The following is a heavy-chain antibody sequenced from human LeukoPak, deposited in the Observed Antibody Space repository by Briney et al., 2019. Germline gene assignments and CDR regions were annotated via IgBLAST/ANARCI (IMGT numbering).Heavy chain of an antibody. D-gene: IGHD1-1*01. Sequence: GGSLRLSCAASGFTFSSYSMNWVRQAPGKGLEWASFISSSGSIIHYADSVKGRFTISRDNAKNSVYLQMNSLRAGDTAVYYCARGDSTGTNLDYWGQGTLVTVSS. V-gene: IGHV3-48*04. CDR2: ISSSGSII. CDR3: ARGDSTGTNLDY. CDR1: GFTFSSYS. J-gene: IGHJ4*02.